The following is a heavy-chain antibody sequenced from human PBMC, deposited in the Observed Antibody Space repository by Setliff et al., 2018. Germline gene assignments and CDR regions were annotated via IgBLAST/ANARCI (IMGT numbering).Heavy chain of an antibody. CDR3: ARDLLRAGTSSGFDY. CDR1: GFTFSSYW. J-gene: IGHJ4*02. D-gene: IGHD6-13*01. Sequence: HPGGSLRLSCAASGFTFSSYWMSWVRQAPGKGLEWVANIKQDGSEKYYADSVKGRFTISRDNAKNSLYLQMNSLRAEDTAVYYCARDLLRAGTSSGFDYWGQGTLVTVSS. CDR2: IKQDGSEK. V-gene: IGHV3-7*01.